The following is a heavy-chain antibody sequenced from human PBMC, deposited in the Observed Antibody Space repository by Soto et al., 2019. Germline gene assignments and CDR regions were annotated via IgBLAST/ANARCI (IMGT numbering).Heavy chain of an antibody. CDR2: ISAYNGNT. Sequence: ASVKVSCKASGYTFTSYGISWVRQAPGQGLEWMGWISAYNGNTNYAQKLQGRVTMTTDTSTSTAYMELRSLRSDDTAVYYCASGKVPAAMPERSYYYYYYMDVWGKGTTVTVSS. CDR3: ASGKVPAAMPERSYYYYYYMDV. D-gene: IGHD2-2*01. CDR1: GYTFTSYG. V-gene: IGHV1-18*01. J-gene: IGHJ6*03.